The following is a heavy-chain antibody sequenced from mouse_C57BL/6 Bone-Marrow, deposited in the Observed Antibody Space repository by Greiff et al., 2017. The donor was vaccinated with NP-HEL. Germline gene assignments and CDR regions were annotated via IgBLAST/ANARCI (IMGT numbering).Heavy chain of an antibody. V-gene: IGHV1-64*01. J-gene: IGHJ4*01. CDR3: ASPDYDYAKDY. D-gene: IGHD2-4*01. CDR1: GYTFTSYW. Sequence: QVQLQQPGAELVKPGASVKLSCKASGYTFTSYWMHWVKQRPGQGLEWIGMIHPNSGSTNYNEKFTSKATLTVDKSSSTAYLQLSSLTSADSAVYYCASPDYDYAKDYWGQGTSVTVSS. CDR2: IHPNSGST.